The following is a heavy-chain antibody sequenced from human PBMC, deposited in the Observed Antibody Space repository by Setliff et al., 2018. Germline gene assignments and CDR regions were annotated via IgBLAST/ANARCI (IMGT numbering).Heavy chain of an antibody. D-gene: IGHD6-19*01. CDR1: GFTFSSYA. J-gene: IGHJ3*02. CDR2: ISGYGSRT. V-gene: IGHV3-23*01. Sequence: GGSLRLSCAASGFTFSSYAMTWVRQAPGKGLEWVSGISGYGSRTYYADSVKGRSTISRDNSQNTMYLQMNSLRAEDTAVYYCIRDTSGRDAFDTWGQGTMVTVSS. CDR3: IRDTSGRDAFDT.